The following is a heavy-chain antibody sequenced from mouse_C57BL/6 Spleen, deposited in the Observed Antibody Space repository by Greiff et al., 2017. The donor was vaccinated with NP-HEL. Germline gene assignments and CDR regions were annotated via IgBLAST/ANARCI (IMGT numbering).Heavy chain of an antibody. CDR1: GYTFTDHT. CDR3: AGTGTVYWYFDV. V-gene: IGHV1-78*01. D-gene: IGHD4-1*01. J-gene: IGHJ1*03. CDR2: IYPRAGST. Sequence: VQLQQSDAELVKPGASVKISCKVSGYTFTDHTIHWMKQRPEQGLEWIGYIYPRAGSTKYNEKFKGKATLTADNSSSTAYMQLNSLTSEDSAVYLCAGTGTVYWYFDVWGTVTTVTVSS.